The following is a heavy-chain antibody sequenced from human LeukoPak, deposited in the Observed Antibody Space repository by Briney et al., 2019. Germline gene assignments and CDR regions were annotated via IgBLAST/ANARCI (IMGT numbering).Heavy chain of an antibody. D-gene: IGHD3-22*01. Sequence: ASVKVSCKASGYTFTSYGISWVRQAPGQGLEWMGWISAYNGNTNYAQKFQGRVTITTDESTSTAYMELSSLRSEDTAVYYCARKNHGYYPYWGQGTLVTVSS. V-gene: IGHV1-18*01. CDR3: ARKNHGYYPY. CDR2: ISAYNGNT. J-gene: IGHJ4*02. CDR1: GYTFTSYG.